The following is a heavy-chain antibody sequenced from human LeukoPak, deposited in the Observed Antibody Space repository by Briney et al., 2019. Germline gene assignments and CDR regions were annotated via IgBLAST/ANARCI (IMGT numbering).Heavy chain of an antibody. V-gene: IGHV6-1*01. CDR3: ARGFSSSSSWYRSWFDP. Sequence: SQTLSLTCAISGDSVSSNSAAWNWIRQSPSRGLEWLGRTYYRSKWYNDYAVSVKSRITINPDTSKNQFSLQLNSVTPEDTAVYYCARGFSSSSSWYRSWFDPWGQGTLVTVPS. D-gene: IGHD6-13*01. J-gene: IGHJ5*02. CDR2: TYYRSKWYN. CDR1: GDSVSSNSAA.